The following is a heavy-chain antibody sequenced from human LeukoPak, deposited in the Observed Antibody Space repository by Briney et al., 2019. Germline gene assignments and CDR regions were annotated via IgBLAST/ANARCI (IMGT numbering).Heavy chain of an antibody. CDR1: GGSISSGGYY. CDR2: INHSGST. CDR3: ARVTGAAAGTFGEDY. D-gene: IGHD6-13*01. V-gene: IGHV4-30-2*01. Sequence: PSQTLSLTCTVSGGSISSGGYYWSWIRQPPGKGLEWIGEINHSGSTNYNPSLKSRVTISVDTSKNQFSLKLSSVTAADTAAYYCARVTGAAAGTFGEDYWGQGTLVTVSS. J-gene: IGHJ4*02.